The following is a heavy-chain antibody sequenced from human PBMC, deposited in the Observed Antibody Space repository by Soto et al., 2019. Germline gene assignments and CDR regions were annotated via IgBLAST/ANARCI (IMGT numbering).Heavy chain of an antibody. J-gene: IGHJ6*02. CDR2: IYYSGST. D-gene: IGHD3-10*01. Sequence: SETLCLTCTVSGGSISSSSYYWGWISQPPGKGLEWIGSIYYSGSTYYNPSLKSRVTISVDTSKNQFSLKLSSVTAADTAVYYCARQRGRIWFGELYYYYYGMDVWGQGTTVT. V-gene: IGHV4-39*01. CDR3: ARQRGRIWFGELYYYYYGMDV. CDR1: GGSISSSSYY.